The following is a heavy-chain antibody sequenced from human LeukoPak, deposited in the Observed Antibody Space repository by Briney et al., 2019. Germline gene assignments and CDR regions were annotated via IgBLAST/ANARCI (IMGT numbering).Heavy chain of an antibody. CDR3: ARGSKDLDF. CDR2: IGSSGDST. V-gene: IGHV3-23*01. Sequence: GGSLRLSCAPSGFTFSSFAMNWVRQAPGKGLEWVSTIGSSGDSTYNADSVRGRFTISRDNSKNTMHLQMNTLRAEDTAFYYCARGSKDLDFWGQGTLVTVSS. D-gene: IGHD3-10*01. J-gene: IGHJ4*02. CDR1: GFTFSSFA.